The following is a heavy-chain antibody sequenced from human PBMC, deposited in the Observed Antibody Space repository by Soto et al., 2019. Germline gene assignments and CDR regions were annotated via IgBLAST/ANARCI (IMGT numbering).Heavy chain of an antibody. J-gene: IGHJ6*01. D-gene: IGHD3-3*01. CDR2: MNPNSGNT. CDR3: ARGYDFWSGYRPYYYNGMDA. V-gene: IGHV1-8*01. CDR1: VYPFTSYD. Sequence: XSVKASSKASVYPFTSYDINWVRQATGQGLEWVGWMNPNSGNTGYAQKFQGRVTMTRNTSISTAYMELSSLRSEDTTVYYCARGYDFWSGYRPYYYNGMDAWGQGTTATVSS.